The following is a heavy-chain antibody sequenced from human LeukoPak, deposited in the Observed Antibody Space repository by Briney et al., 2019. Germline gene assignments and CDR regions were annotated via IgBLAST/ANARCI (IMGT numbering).Heavy chain of an antibody. Sequence: GESLKISCKGSGYRLTSYWIGWVRQMPGKGLEWMGIIYPGDSDTRYSPSFQGQVTISADKSISTAYLQWSSLKASDTAMYYCARQWSSSWYNGIDAFDIWGQGTMVTVSS. CDR3: ARQWSSSWYNGIDAFDI. CDR1: GYRLTSYW. CDR2: IYPGDSDT. V-gene: IGHV5-51*01. J-gene: IGHJ3*02. D-gene: IGHD6-13*01.